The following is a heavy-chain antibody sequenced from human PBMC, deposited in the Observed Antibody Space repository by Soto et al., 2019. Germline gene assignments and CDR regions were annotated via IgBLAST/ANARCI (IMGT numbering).Heavy chain of an antibody. V-gene: IGHV3-23*01. CDR2: ISGSGGST. J-gene: IGHJ6*03. Sequence: PGGSLRLSCAASGFTFSSYAMSWVRQAPGKGLEWVSAISGSGGSTCYADSVKGRFTISRDNSKNTLYLQMNSLRAEDTAVYYCATAGAAAGLSYYYYYMDVWGKGPTVTVSS. D-gene: IGHD6-13*01. CDR1: GFTFSSYA. CDR3: ATAGAAAGLSYYYYYMDV.